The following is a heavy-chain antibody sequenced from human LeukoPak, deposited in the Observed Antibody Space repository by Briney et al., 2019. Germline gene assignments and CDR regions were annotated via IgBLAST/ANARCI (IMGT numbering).Heavy chain of an antibody. D-gene: IGHD5-12*01. CDR1: GFTFSSCG. CDR3: AKWVYSGYGEESDY. V-gene: IGHV3-30*18. J-gene: IGHJ4*02. Sequence: GGSLRLSCAASGFTFSSCGMHWVRQAPGKGLEWVAVISYDGSNKYYADSVKGRFTISRDNSKNTLYLQMNSLRAEDTAVYYCAKWVYSGYGEESDYWGQGTLVTVSS. CDR2: ISYDGSNK.